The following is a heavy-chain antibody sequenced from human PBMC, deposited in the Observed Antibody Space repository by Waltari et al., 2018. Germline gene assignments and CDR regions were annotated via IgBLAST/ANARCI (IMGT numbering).Heavy chain of an antibody. D-gene: IGHD3-22*01. Sequence: QVQLVQSGPEVKKPGASVKVSCTTSGYTFTDYYMHWVRQAPGQGLEWMGWIHPNSGGTSYAQKFQGRVTLTRDTSINTIYMDLSSLASDDTAVYYCARGPYYYDNFVQLDYWGQGALVTVSS. V-gene: IGHV1-2*02. CDR3: ARGPYYYDNFVQLDY. CDR1: GYTFTDYY. CDR2: IHPNSGGT. J-gene: IGHJ4*02.